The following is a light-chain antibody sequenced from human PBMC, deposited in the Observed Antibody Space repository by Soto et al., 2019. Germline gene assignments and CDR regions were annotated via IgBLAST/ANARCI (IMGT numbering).Light chain of an antibody. J-gene: IGKJ5*01. Sequence: EIVLTQSPATLSSFPGDIVTLSCRASQAVNTRLAWYQHKPGQAPRLLIYLTSNRAAGIPARFSGSGSGTEFTLTISSLQPEDFAVYYCLQDYNLPITFGQGTRLEIK. CDR3: LQDYNLPIT. CDR1: QAVNTR. CDR2: LTS. V-gene: IGKV3D-7*01.